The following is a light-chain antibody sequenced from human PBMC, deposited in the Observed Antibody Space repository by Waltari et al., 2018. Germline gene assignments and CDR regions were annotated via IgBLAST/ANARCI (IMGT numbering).Light chain of an antibody. CDR2: GAS. CDR1: QRFSSN. CDR3: QQYNDWPFT. Sequence: EIVMTQSPATLSVSPGERATLSCTGSQRFSSNLAWYQQKPGQAPRLLIYGASTRATGVPARFGGSGSGTEFTLTISSLESEDFATYYCQQYNDWPFTFGQGSKLEIK. J-gene: IGKJ2*01. V-gene: IGKV3-15*01.